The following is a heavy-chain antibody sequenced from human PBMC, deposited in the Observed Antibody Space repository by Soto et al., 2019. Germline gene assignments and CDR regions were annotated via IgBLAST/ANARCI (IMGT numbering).Heavy chain of an antibody. Sequence: EAQLVESGGDLVQPGGSLRLSCAASGFMFSDSWMNWVRQAPGKGLEGVANIKPDGSETAYVASGKRRSTISRYNAKKFLYHQMNSLRVNDTAVYYCASGIDPWGQGTLVTVSS. CDR3: ASGIDP. V-gene: IGHV3-7*05. CDR1: GFMFSDSW. CDR2: IKPDGSET. J-gene: IGHJ5*02.